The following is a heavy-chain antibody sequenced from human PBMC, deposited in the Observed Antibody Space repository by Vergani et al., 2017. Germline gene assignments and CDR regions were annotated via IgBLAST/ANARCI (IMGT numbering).Heavy chain of an antibody. J-gene: IGHJ4*02. CDR2: ISGSGGST. Sequence: EVQLVESGGGLVQPGRSLRLSCAASGFTFDDYAIHWVRQAPGKGLEWVSAISGSGGSTYYADSVKGRFTISRDNSKNTLYLQMNSLRAEDTAVYYCAKDSGKYYFDYWGQGTLVTVSS. CDR3: AKDSGKYYFDY. D-gene: IGHD3-10*01. V-gene: IGHV3-23*04. CDR1: GFTFDDYA.